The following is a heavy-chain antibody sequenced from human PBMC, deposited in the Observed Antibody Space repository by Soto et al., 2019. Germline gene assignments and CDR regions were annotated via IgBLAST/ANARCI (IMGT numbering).Heavy chain of an antibody. V-gene: IGHV3-23*01. CDR1: GFTFSSYA. J-gene: IGHJ4*02. CDR3: AKDWAGDYRPYYFDY. Sequence: EVQLLESGGGLVQPGGSLRLSCAASGFTFSSYAMSWVRQAPGKGLEWGSAFSGSGGSTYYEDSVKGRFTISRDNSKNTLYLQMTSLRAEDTAVYYCAKDWAGDYRPYYFDYWGQGTLVTVSS. CDR2: FSGSGGST. D-gene: IGHD4-17*01.